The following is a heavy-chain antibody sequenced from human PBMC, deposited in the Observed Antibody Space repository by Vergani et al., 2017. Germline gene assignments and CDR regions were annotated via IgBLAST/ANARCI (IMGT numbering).Heavy chain of an antibody. CDR1: GGSFNNYY. V-gene: IGHV4-4*07. J-gene: IGHJ4*02. Sequence: QVQLEESGPGLVKPSETLSLTCTVSGGSFNNYYGSWVRQPAGKGLEWIGSIYRTGRTHFNPSLKSRVTISVDTSNNHFSLRLNSLTAADTAVYYCARRSGIVYDIFSGTQYFFDFWGQGTLVTVSS. CDR3: ARRSGIVYDIFSGTQYFFDF. CDR2: IYRTGRT. D-gene: IGHD3-9*01.